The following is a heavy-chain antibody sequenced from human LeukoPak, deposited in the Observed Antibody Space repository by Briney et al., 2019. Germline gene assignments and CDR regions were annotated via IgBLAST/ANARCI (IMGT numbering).Heavy chain of an antibody. D-gene: IGHD6-25*01. V-gene: IGHV3-74*01. CDR3: ARGSGIITGIDE. CDR2: IKDDGSHT. CDR1: GFTFSSHW. J-gene: IGHJ4*02. Sequence: GGSLRLSCAAAGFTFSSHWMHWVRQAPGKGLVWVSRIKDDGSHTNYADSVKGRFTISRDNAKNTLSLQMNSLRAEDTAVYYCARGSGIITGIDEWGQGTLVTVSS.